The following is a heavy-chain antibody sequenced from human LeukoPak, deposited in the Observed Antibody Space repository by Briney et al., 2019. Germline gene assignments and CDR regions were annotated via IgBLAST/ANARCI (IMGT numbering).Heavy chain of an antibody. D-gene: IGHD2-2*01. J-gene: IGHJ5*02. CDR2: VKSIADGGTT. Sequence: PGGSLRLSCAASGFIFSNAWMNWVRQAPGKGLEGVGRVKSIADGGTTDYAAPVKGRFTISRDDSQNTLYLQMNSLKTEDTAVYYCTTPNCSSTSCYRRYYNWFDPWGQGTLVTVSS. CDR1: GFIFSNAW. V-gene: IGHV3-15*07. CDR3: TTPNCSSTSCYRRYYNWFDP.